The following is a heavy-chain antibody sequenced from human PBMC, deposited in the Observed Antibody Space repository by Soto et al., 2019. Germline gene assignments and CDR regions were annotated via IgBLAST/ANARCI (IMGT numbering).Heavy chain of an antibody. CDR3: AKDSYMGSYFLN. J-gene: IGHJ4*02. CDR1: GFTFSSYA. D-gene: IGHD1-26*01. Sequence: EVQLLESGGGLVQPGGSLRLSCAASGFTFSSYAMSWVRQAQGKGLEWVSAISGSGGSTYYADSVKGRFTISRDNSKNTLYLQMNSLRAEDTAVYYCAKDSYMGSYFLNWGQGTLVTVSS. V-gene: IGHV3-23*01. CDR2: ISGSGGST.